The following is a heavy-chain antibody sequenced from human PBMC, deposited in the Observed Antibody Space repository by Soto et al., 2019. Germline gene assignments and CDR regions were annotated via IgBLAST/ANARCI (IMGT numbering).Heavy chain of an antibody. CDR3: ARDFDRTPGIY. CDR1: GFSFSSYW. J-gene: IGHJ4*02. Sequence: EVQLVQSGGGVVQPGESLRLSCAASGFSFSSYWMSWVRQAPGKGLEWLASIKQYGSEEYSADSVKGRFTISRDSAKTSLYLQMNSLGAEDTAVYYCARDFDRTPGIYWGQGTLVTVSS. D-gene: IGHD3-9*01. CDR2: IKQYGSEE. V-gene: IGHV3-7*04.